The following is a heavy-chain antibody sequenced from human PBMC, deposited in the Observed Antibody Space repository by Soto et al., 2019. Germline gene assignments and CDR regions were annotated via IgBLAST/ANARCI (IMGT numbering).Heavy chain of an antibody. Sequence: GGSLRLSCAASGFTFSRYAMSWVRQAPGKGLEWVSTISGSADSTYYADSVKARFTISRDNSKNTLYLQMNSLRAEDTAVYYCAKDRIVVTPDATDIGYWGQGTLVTVSS. J-gene: IGHJ4*02. V-gene: IGHV3-23*01. D-gene: IGHD2-2*01. CDR3: AKDRIVVTPDATDIGY. CDR1: GFTFSRYA. CDR2: ISGSADST.